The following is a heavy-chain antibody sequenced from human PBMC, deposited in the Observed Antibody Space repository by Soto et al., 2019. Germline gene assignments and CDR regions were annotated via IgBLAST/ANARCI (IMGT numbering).Heavy chain of an antibody. CDR1: GGTFSNYA. Sequence: QVQLVQSGAEVKKPGSSVKVSCKVSGGTFSNYAIDWVRLAPGHGLEWMGGIVPIFGTTYYTQKFQGRARSIADDSTTTAYLEMSRLRFEDTAIYYCARVEAVAGLYNYHGLDVWGQGTAVTVSS. J-gene: IGHJ6*02. CDR2: IVPIFGTT. CDR3: ARVEAVAGLYNYHGLDV. D-gene: IGHD6-19*01. V-gene: IGHV1-69*12.